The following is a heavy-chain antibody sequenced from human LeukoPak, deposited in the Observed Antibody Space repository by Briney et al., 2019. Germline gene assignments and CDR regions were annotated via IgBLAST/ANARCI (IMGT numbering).Heavy chain of an antibody. J-gene: IGHJ4*02. D-gene: IGHD2-15*01. V-gene: IGHV3-9*01. CDR3: ATHHSTKGFDY. CDR1: GFTFDDCA. Sequence: GGSLRLSCAASGFTFDDCAMHWVRQAPGKGLEWVSGISWNSGSIGYADSVKGRFTISRDNAKNSLYLQMNSLRAEDTAVYYCATHHSTKGFDYWGQGTLVTVSS. CDR2: ISWNSGSI.